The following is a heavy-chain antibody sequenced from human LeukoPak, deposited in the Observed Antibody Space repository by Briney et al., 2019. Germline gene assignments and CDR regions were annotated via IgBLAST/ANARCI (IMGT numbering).Heavy chain of an antibody. V-gene: IGHV3-33*01. CDR2: IWYDGSNK. CDR3: ARDYYDSSGYNSHDY. D-gene: IGHD3-22*01. J-gene: IGHJ4*02. CDR1: GFTFSSYG. Sequence: PGGSLRLSCAASGFTFSSYGMHWVRQAPGKGLEWVAVIWYDGSNKHYADSVKGRFTISRDNSKNTLYLQMHSLRAEDTAVYYCARDYYDSSGYNSHDYWGQGTLVTVSS.